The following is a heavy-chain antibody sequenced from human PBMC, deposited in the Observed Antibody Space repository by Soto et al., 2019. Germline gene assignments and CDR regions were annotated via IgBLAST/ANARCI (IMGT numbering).Heavy chain of an antibody. V-gene: IGHV3-30-3*01. CDR1: GFTFRNYA. Sequence: GGSLRLSCAASGFTFRNYAMHWVRQAPGKGLECVAVIAYDGSNKFYRDYVKGRFTISRDNSQNTLYLQINSLRYEDTAVYYCARGDREDIAVVVGARPGEYGVDVWGQGTTVTVS. D-gene: IGHD2-15*01. CDR2: IAYDGSNK. J-gene: IGHJ6*02. CDR3: ARGDREDIAVVVGARPGEYGVDV.